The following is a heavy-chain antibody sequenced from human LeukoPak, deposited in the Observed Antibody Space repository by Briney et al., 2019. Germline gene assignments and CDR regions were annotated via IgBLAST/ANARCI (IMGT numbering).Heavy chain of an antibody. CDR3: ARERRGLVGFDP. D-gene: IGHD3-16*01. CDR2: INPNSGGT. Sequence: GASVKVSCKASGYTFTGYYMHWVRQAPGQGLEWMGWINPNSGGTYYAQKFQGRVTMTRDTSISTAYMELSRLRSDDTAVYYCARERRGLVGFDPWGQGTLVTVSS. CDR1: GYTFTGYY. V-gene: IGHV1-2*02. J-gene: IGHJ5*02.